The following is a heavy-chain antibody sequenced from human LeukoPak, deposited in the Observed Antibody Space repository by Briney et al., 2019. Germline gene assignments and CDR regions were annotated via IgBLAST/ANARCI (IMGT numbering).Heavy chain of an antibody. CDR2: IIPILGIP. CDR1: GGTFRSYA. CDR3: ARTRYYYDSSGYRNPDYYYYYGVDV. V-gene: IGHV1-69*04. J-gene: IGHJ6*02. Sequence: SVKVSCKASGGTFRSYAISWVRQAPGQGLEWMGRIIPILGIPKYAQKFQGRVTITADKSTSTAYMELSSLRSEDTAVYYCARTRYYYDSSGYRNPDYYYYYGVDVWGQGTTVTVSS. D-gene: IGHD3-22*01.